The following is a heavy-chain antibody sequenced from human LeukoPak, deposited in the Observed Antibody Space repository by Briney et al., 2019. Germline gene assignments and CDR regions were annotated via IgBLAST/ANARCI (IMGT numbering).Heavy chain of an antibody. Sequence: ASVKVSCKASGYNFTDYYIHWVRQAPGQGLEWMGWINPNSGGTNYAQKFQGRVTMTRDTSISTAYMELSRLRSDDTAVYYCARGYDFWSGYPPYYYYGMDVWGQGTTVTVSS. CDR1: GYNFTDYY. CDR3: ARGYDFWSGYPPYYYYGMDV. D-gene: IGHD3-3*01. V-gene: IGHV1-2*02. CDR2: INPNSGGT. J-gene: IGHJ6*02.